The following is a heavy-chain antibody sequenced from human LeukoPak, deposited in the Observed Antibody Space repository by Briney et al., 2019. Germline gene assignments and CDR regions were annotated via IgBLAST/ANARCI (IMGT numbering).Heavy chain of an antibody. D-gene: IGHD5-24*01. Sequence: ASVKVSCKASGYTFTGHYIHWVRHAPGQGLEWMGWINPNSGKTNYPQKFQGRVTMTRDTSISSAYMELSRLRSDDTAVYYCARVRDNYGMDVWGQGTTVIVSS. J-gene: IGHJ6*02. CDR3: ARVRDNYGMDV. CDR2: INPNSGKT. V-gene: IGHV1-2*02. CDR1: GYTFTGHY.